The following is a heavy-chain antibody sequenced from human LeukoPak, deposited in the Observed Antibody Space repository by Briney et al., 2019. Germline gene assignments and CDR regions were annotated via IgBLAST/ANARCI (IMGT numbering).Heavy chain of an antibody. D-gene: IGHD1-26*01. CDR3: ARLGGSFYYYYYYMDV. V-gene: IGHV4-38-2*02. CDR2: IYHSGST. CDR1: GYSISIGYY. J-gene: IGHJ6*03. Sequence: PSETLSLTCSVPGYSISIGYYWGWIRQPPGKGLEWIGSIYHSGSTYYNPSLKSRVTISVDTSKDQFSLKLSSVTAADTAVYYCARLGGSFYYYYYYMDVWGKGTTVTISS.